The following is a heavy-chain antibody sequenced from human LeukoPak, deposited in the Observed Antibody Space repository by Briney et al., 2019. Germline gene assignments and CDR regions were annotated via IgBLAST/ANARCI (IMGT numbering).Heavy chain of an antibody. D-gene: IGHD2-2*01. CDR3: ARGGEGCSSTSCSPELAGSY. J-gene: IGHJ4*02. V-gene: IGHV1-46*01. Sequence: ASVKVSCKASGYTFTSYYMHWVRQAPGQGLEWMGIINPSGGSTSYAQKFQGRVTMTRDTSTSTVYMELSSLRSEDTAVYYCARGGEGCSSTSCSPELAGSYWGQGTLVTVSS. CDR1: GYTFTSYY. CDR2: INPSGGST.